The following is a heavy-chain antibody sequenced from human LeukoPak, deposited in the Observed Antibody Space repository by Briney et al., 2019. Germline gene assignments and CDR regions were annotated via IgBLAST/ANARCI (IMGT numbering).Heavy chain of an antibody. J-gene: IGHJ6*03. CDR1: GFTVSSNY. D-gene: IGHD3-3*01. CDR3: ARSEAGIRFLEWLSNTGYYYMDV. CDR2: IYSGGST. Sequence: QPGGSLRLSCAASGFTVSSNYMSWVRQAPGKGLEWVSVIYSGGSTYYADSVKGRFTISRDNSKNTLYLQMNSLRAEDTAVYYCARSEAGIRFLEWLSNTGYYYMDVWGKGTTVTVSS. V-gene: IGHV3-53*01.